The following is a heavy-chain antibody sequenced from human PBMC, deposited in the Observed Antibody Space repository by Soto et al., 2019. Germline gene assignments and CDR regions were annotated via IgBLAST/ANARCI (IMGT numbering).Heavy chain of an antibody. D-gene: IGHD2-2*03. V-gene: IGHV1-69*06. J-gene: IGHJ6*02. CDR3: ARYGPWIGACRTRDYYYYGMDV. CDR1: GGTFSSYA. Sequence: SVKVSCKASGGTFSSYAISWVRQAPGQGLEWLGGIIPIFGTANYAQKFQGRVTMTADKSTSTAYMELSSLRSEDTAVYYCARYGPWIGACRTRDYYYYGMDVWGQGTTVTVSS. CDR2: IIPIFGTA.